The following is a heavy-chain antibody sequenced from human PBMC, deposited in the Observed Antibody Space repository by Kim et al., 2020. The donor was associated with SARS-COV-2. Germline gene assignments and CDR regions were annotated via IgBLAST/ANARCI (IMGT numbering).Heavy chain of an antibody. Sequence: SVKVSCKASGGTFSSYAISWVRQAPGQGLEWMGGIIPIFGTANYAQKFQGRVTITADESTSTAYMELSSLRSEDTAVYYCARIGHSGSYWDYWGQGTLVTVSS. V-gene: IGHV1-69*13. D-gene: IGHD1-26*01. J-gene: IGHJ4*02. CDR2: IIPIFGTA. CDR3: ARIGHSGSYWDY. CDR1: GGTFSSYA.